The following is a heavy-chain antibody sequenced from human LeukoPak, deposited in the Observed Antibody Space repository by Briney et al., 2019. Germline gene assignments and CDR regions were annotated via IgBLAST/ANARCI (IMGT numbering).Heavy chain of an antibody. D-gene: IGHD3-22*01. CDR1: GGTFSSYA. Sequence: SVMVSCKASGGTFSSYAISWVRQAPGQGLEWMGRIIPIFGIANYAQKFQGRVTITADKSTSTAYMELSSLRSEDTAVYYCAPGYYDSSGFGGYWGQGTLVTVSS. J-gene: IGHJ4*02. V-gene: IGHV1-69*04. CDR2: IIPIFGIA. CDR3: APGYYDSSGFGGY.